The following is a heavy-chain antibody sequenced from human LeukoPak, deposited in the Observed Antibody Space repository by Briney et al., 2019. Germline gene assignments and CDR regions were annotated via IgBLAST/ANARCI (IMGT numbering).Heavy chain of an antibody. J-gene: IGHJ4*02. D-gene: IGHD6-19*01. CDR3: AKGLAVAGHFDY. CDR1: GFTFSTYA. V-gene: IGHV3-23*01. CDR2: ISANGRGT. Sequence: RGSLRLSCAASGFTFSTYAMSWVRQAPGKGLEWVSGISANGRGTYYADSVKGRFTISRDNSKNTLYLQMNSLRAEDTAVYYCAKGLAVAGHFDYWGQGTLVTVSS.